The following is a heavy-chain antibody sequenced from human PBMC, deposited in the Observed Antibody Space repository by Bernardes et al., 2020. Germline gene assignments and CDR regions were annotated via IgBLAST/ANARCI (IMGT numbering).Heavy chain of an antibody. CDR1: GFTFSSYW. V-gene: IGHV3-7*03. D-gene: IGHD3-3*01. Sequence: GRSLRVSCAASGFTFSSYWMSWVRQAPGKGLEWVANIKQDGSEKYYVDSVKGRFTISRDNAKNSLYLQMNSLRAEDTAVYYCAREDYDFWSGYYSNWFDPWGQGTLVTVSS. J-gene: IGHJ5*02. CDR2: IKQDGSEK. CDR3: AREDYDFWSGYYSNWFDP.